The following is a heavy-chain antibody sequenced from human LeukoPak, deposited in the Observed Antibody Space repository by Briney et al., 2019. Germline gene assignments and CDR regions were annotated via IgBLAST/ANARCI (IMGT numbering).Heavy chain of an antibody. V-gene: IGHV3-23*01. CDR1: GFTFSTFT. CDR2: ISGSGDKT. D-gene: IGHD3-22*01. Sequence: GGSLRLSCEASGFTFSTFTMSWVRQAPGKGLEWVSGISGSGDKTYYADSVKGRFTISRDNFKNTLYLQMHSLRDEDTAVYFCANRAYYESSNTYYPCYFDYWGQGTLVTVSS. J-gene: IGHJ4*02. CDR3: ANRAYYESSNTYYPCYFDY.